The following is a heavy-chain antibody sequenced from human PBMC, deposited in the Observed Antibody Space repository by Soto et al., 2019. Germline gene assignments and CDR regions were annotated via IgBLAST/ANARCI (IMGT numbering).Heavy chain of an antibody. CDR1: GFTVSSKT. V-gene: IGHV3-53*01. CDR3: ANRTVAGTIIDY. D-gene: IGHD6-13*01. Sequence: EVQLVASGGGLLQPGGSLRLSCAASGFTVSSKTMSWVRQAPGKGLEWVSIIYNGGTTYYPDSVKCRCTISRYYSKNTLSLHMNGMRAEDTAVYYCANRTVAGTIIDYWGKGTLVTVSS. CDR2: IYNGGTT. J-gene: IGHJ4*02.